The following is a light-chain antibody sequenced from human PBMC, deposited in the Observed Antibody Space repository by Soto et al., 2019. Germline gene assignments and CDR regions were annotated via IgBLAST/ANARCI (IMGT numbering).Light chain of an antibody. CDR3: SSYTSSSTVI. CDR1: SSDVGAYNY. J-gene: IGLJ2*01. CDR2: DVN. Sequence: QSALTQPASVSGSPGQSITISCTGTSSDVGAYNYVSWYQLHPVKAPKLILYDVNNRPSGASSRFSGSKSGNTASLTISGLQAEDDADYYCSSYTSSSTVIFGGGTKLTVL. V-gene: IGLV2-14*03.